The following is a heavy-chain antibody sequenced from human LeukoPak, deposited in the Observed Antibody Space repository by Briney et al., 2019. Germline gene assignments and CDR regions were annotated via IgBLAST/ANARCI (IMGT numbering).Heavy chain of an antibody. V-gene: IGHV4-34*01. Sequence: SETLSLTRAVYGGSFSGYYWSWIRQPPGKGLEWIGEINHSGSTNHNPPLKSRVTISVDTSKNQFSLKLSSVTAADTAVYYCARGLDSSSWYLSAEYFQHWGQGTLVTVSS. CDR1: GGSFSGYY. J-gene: IGHJ1*01. D-gene: IGHD6-13*01. CDR3: ARGLDSSSWYLSAEYFQH. CDR2: INHSGST.